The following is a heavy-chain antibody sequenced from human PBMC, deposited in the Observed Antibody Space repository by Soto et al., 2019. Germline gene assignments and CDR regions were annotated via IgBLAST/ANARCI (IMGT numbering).Heavy chain of an antibody. CDR1: GFAFDING. J-gene: IGHJ4*02. V-gene: IGHV3-23*01. CDR3: AKVRRDFAWLSELDYFDY. Sequence: EVQLLDSGGGLVQPGGSLRLSCAASGFAFDINGMTWVRQVPGKGLEWVSAISAGGGTTYYADPVKGRFTISRDNSKNMLYLQMNSLRAEDTAVYYCAKVRRDFAWLSELDYFDYWGQGTPVTVCS. CDR2: ISAGGGTT. D-gene: IGHD3-9*01.